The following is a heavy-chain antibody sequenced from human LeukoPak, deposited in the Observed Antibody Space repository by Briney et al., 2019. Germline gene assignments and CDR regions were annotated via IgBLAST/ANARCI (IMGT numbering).Heavy chain of an antibody. Sequence: ASVKVSCKTSGYTFSDYYLHWVRQAPGQDLEWMGWINPSSGGTKYVQKFQGRVTMTRDTSISTGYMELSRLRSDDTAVYYCARPIRGSYVEDAFDMWGQGTMVTVSA. CDR2: INPSSGGT. V-gene: IGHV1-2*02. CDR1: GYTFSDYY. J-gene: IGHJ3*02. D-gene: IGHD1-26*01. CDR3: ARPIRGSYVEDAFDM.